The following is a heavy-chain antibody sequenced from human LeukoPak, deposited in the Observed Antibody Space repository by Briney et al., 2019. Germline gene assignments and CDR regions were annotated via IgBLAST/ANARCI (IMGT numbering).Heavy chain of an antibody. D-gene: IGHD2-2*01. Sequence: GGSLRLSCAASGFTFRTYAMQWVRQAPEKRPEYVSGISSNGGNTYYANSVEGRFTISRDNSKNTLYLQMGSLRAEDTAVYYCAKDVPTAYFDYWGQGTLVTVSS. V-gene: IGHV3-64*01. CDR1: GFTFRTYA. CDR2: ISSNGGNT. CDR3: AKDVPTAYFDY. J-gene: IGHJ4*02.